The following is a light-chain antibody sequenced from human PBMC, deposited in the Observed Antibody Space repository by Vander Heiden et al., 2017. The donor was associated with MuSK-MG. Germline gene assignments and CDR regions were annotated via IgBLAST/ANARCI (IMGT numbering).Light chain of an antibody. CDR3: QVWDSSSDHQV. V-gene: IGLV3-21*02. Sequence: SYVLTQPPSVSVPPGQTARITSGGNNIGRKSEHWYQQKPGQAPVLVVVDDNDRPSGIPERVSGSNSGNTATVTISRVEAGDEADYDCQVWDSSSDHQVFGGGTKLTVL. CDR1: NIGRKS. J-gene: IGLJ3*02. CDR2: DDN.